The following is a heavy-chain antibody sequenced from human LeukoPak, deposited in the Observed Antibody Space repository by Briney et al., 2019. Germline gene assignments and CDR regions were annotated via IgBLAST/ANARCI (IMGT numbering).Heavy chain of an antibody. Sequence: ASVKVSCKASGYTFTGYYMHWVRQAPGQGLEWMGRINPNSGGTNYAQKFQGRVTMTRDTSISTAYMELSRLRSDDTAVYYCARSGYSYADYYYYYMDVWGKGTTVTVSS. CDR2: INPNSGGT. CDR1: GYTFTGYY. J-gene: IGHJ6*03. CDR3: ARSGYSYADYYYYYMDV. D-gene: IGHD5-18*01. V-gene: IGHV1-2*06.